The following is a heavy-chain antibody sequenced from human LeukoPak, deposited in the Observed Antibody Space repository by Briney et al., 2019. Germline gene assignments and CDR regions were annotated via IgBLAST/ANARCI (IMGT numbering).Heavy chain of an antibody. CDR1: GFTFSSYA. Sequence: GRSLRLSCAASGFTFSSYAMHWVRQAPGKGLEWVAVISYDGSNKYYADSVKGRFTISRDNPKNTLYLQMNALRAEDTAVYYCTKTGGPWDWGQGTLVTVSS. V-gene: IGHV3-30-3*02. J-gene: IGHJ4*02. CDR3: TKTGGPWD. CDR2: ISYDGSNK. D-gene: IGHD7-27*01.